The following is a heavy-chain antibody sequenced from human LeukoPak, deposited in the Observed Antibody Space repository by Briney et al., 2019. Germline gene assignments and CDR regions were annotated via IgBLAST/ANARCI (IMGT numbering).Heavy chain of an antibody. V-gene: IGHV3-23*01. CDR1: GFTFSSYA. Sequence: GGSLRLSCAASGFTFSSYAMSWVRQAPGKGLEWVSAISGSGGSTYYADSVKGRFTISRDNSKNTLYLQMNSLRAEDTAVYYCAKVRPPLRSEQYYFDYWGQGTLVTVSS. CDR3: AKVRPPLRSEQYYFDY. J-gene: IGHJ4*02. CDR2: ISGSGGST. D-gene: IGHD4-17*01.